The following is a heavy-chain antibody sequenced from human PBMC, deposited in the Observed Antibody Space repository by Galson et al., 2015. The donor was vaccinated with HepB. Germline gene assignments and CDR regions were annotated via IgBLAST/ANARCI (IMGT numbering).Heavy chain of an antibody. Sequence: PALVKPTQTLTLTCTFSGFSLTTNGMRVSWIRQPPGKALEWLARIDWDNDEFYSTSLRTRATISKDTSKNQVVLIMTNMEPVDTATYYCARASGTNYLDAFDIWGQGTMVTVSS. CDR3: ARASGTNYLDAFDI. CDR1: GFSLTTNGMR. CDR2: IDWDNDE. V-gene: IGHV2-70*04. J-gene: IGHJ3*02. D-gene: IGHD1-26*01.